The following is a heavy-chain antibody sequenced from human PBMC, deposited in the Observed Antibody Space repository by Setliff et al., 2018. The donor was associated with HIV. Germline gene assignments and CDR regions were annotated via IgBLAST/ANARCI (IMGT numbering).Heavy chain of an antibody. J-gene: IGHJ4*02. V-gene: IGHV1-69*10. D-gene: IGHD1-7*01. Sequence: SVKVSCKTSGGTFSNFAVSWVRQAPGQRLEWMGAIIPILGITNYAEKFQGKVTITLDESTTTSFMELSSLGSEDTAVYFCARVPAGTAYDKWGQGTLVTVSS. CDR2: IIPILGIT. CDR1: GGTFSNFA. CDR3: ARVPAGTAYDK.